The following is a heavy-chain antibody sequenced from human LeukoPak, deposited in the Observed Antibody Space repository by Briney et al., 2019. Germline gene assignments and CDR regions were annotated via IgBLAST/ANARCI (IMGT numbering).Heavy chain of an antibody. J-gene: IGHJ3*02. Sequence: GASVKVSCKASEYTFTGYYMHWVRQAPGQGLEWMGWINPNSGGTNYAQKFQGRVTVTRDTSISTAYMELSRLRSDDTAVYYCASGGSTMFFSSAAFDIWGQGTMVTVSS. CDR2: INPNSGGT. V-gene: IGHV1-2*02. D-gene: IGHD3-9*01. CDR1: EYTFTGYY. CDR3: ASGGSTMFFSSAAFDI.